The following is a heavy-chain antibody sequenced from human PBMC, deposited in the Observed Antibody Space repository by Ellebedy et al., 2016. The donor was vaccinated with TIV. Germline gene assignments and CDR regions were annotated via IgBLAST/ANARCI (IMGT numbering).Heavy chain of an antibody. J-gene: IGHJ4*02. CDR3: AKEVGDDSSTYYPSY. D-gene: IGHD3-22*01. CDR2: ISNDGTYK. CDR1: GFTFSNYG. Sequence: PGGSLRLSCAASGFTFSNYGMHWVRQAPGKGLEWVAVISNDGTYKYYPDSVKGRFTISRENSKNNVYLQMNSLRTEDTAVYYCAKEVGDDSSTYYPSYWGQGTLVTVSS. V-gene: IGHV3-30*18.